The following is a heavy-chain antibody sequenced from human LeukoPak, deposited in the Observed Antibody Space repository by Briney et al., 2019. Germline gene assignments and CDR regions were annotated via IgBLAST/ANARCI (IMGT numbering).Heavy chain of an antibody. D-gene: IGHD3-10*01. CDR2: MYHSGIT. Sequence: PSETLSLTCAVSGYSINSAYYWGWIRQPPGKGLEWIGSMYHSGITYYNPSPKSRVTISVDTSKNQFSLKLNSVTAADTAVYYCARLTPGKNWFDPWGQGTLVTVSS. V-gene: IGHV4-38-2*01. CDR1: GYSINSAYY. CDR3: ARLTPGKNWFDP. J-gene: IGHJ5*02.